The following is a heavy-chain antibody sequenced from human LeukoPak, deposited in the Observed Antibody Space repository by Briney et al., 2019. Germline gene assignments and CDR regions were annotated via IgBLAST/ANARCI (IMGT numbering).Heavy chain of an antibody. CDR2: IIPIFGTS. J-gene: IGHJ4*02. CDR3: ARDRCSSSGGSCYDY. Sequence: GASVTVSYMASGGTFSNYAISWVRQAPGEGREWMGGIIPIFGTSNYPHKFQGRVTITADESTSTAYMELSSLRSEDTAVYYCARDRCSSSGGSCYDYWGQGTLVTVSA. D-gene: IGHD2-15*01. CDR1: GGTFSNYA. V-gene: IGHV1-69*13.